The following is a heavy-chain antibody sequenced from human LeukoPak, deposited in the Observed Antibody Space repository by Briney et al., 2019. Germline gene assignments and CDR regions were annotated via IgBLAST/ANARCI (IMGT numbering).Heavy chain of an antibody. V-gene: IGHV3-33*01. D-gene: IGHD4-11*01. CDR2: IWSDGTNK. CDR3: ARDAQRGFDYSNSLQY. Sequence: GGSLRLSCAASGFTFSHYGMQWVRQAPGKGLEWVAVIWSDGTNKYYADSVKGRFSISRDDSQKRVFLQMNSLRAEDTAVYYCARDAQRGFDYSNSLQYWGQGALVTVSS. CDR1: GFTFSHYG. J-gene: IGHJ4*02.